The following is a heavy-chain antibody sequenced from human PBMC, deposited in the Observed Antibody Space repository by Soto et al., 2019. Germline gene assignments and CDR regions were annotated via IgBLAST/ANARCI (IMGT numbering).Heavy chain of an antibody. V-gene: IGHV1-69*10. Sequence: VKVSCKASGGTFSNSPISWVRQIPGQGPEWMGRIIPSPARTIYSRKFRGRVTLTADKSTQTVYMTLSSLTTEDSGVYYCARDQVGASSFDYWGQGTRVTVS. CDR3: ARDQVGASSFDY. D-gene: IGHD1-26*01. CDR2: IIPSPART. J-gene: IGHJ4*02. CDR1: GGTFSNSP.